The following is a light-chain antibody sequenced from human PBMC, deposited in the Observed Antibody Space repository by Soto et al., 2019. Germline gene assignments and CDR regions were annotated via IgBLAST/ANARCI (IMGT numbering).Light chain of an antibody. Sequence: DIVLTQSPGTLSLSPGERATLSCRASQSVSSNYLAWYQQKPGQAPRLLIYGASIRVPGIPDRFSGSGSETDFMLTIGRLEPEDFAVYYCQQYGISLLTFGGGTKVEIK. CDR2: GAS. J-gene: IGKJ4*01. CDR3: QQYGISLLT. V-gene: IGKV3-20*01. CDR1: QSVSSNY.